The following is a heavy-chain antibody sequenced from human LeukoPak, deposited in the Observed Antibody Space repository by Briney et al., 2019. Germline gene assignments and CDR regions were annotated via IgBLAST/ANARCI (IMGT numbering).Heavy chain of an antibody. V-gene: IGHV4-4*07. CDR2: IYTSGST. CDR1: GASLGSYS. Sequence: SETLSLTCIVSGASLGSYSWSWIRQPAGKGLEWFGRIYTSGSTNYNPSLKSRVTMSVDTSKNQFSLKLSSVTAADTAVYYCAMSITMVRGVTSSYYYYYMDVWGKGTTVTISS. J-gene: IGHJ6*03. D-gene: IGHD3-10*01. CDR3: AMSITMVRGVTSSYYYYYMDV.